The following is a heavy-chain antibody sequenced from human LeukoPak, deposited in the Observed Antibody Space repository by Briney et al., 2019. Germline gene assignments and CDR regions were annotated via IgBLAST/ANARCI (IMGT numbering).Heavy chain of an antibody. V-gene: IGHV4-4*02. CDR1: GGSISSTNW. J-gene: IGHJ3*02. D-gene: IGHD3-16*02. Sequence: SRTLSPTYAVSGGSISSTNWWSCVRQPPGKGLEWIGEIYHSGDTNHNPSLKSRVTISVDKSTNQFSLNLSAVTAADTAVYYCARGFLSTFDIWGQGTMVTVSS. CDR2: IYHSGDT. CDR3: ARGFLSTFDI.